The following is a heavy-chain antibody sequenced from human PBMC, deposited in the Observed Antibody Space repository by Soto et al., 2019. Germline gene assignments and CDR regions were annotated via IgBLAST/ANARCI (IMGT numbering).Heavy chain of an antibody. Sequence: GGSLRLSCAASGFTFSSYAMSWVRQAPGKGLEWVSAISGSGGSTYYADSVKGRFTISRDNSKNTLYLQMNSLRAEDTAVYYCAKDEATTHGASPDAFDIWGQGTMVTVSS. CDR2: ISGSGGST. V-gene: IGHV3-23*01. CDR1: GFTFSSYA. D-gene: IGHD4-4*01. J-gene: IGHJ3*02. CDR3: AKDEATTHGASPDAFDI.